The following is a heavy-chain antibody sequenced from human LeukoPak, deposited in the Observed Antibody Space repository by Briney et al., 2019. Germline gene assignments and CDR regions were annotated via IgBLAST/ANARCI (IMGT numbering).Heavy chain of an antibody. Sequence: GRSLRLSCAASGFTFSNYGIHWVRQAPGKGLVWVALIWYDGSNKFYANSVKGRFTISRDNSKNTLYLQMNSLRAEDTAVYYCARWRAGIAVAVDYWGQGTLVTVSS. CDR3: ARWRAGIAVAVDY. V-gene: IGHV3-33*01. CDR2: IWYDGSNK. D-gene: IGHD6-19*01. CDR1: GFTFSNYG. J-gene: IGHJ4*02.